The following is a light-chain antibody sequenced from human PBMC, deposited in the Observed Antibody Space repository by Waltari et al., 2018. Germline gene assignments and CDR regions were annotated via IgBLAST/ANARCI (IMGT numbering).Light chain of an antibody. J-gene: IGKJ1*01. V-gene: IGKV3-20*01. CDR2: GAS. CDR3: QQYGTSPRT. CDR1: QSVSSNY. Sequence: EIVLTQSPGTLSLSPGERASLSCRTSQSVSSNYLAWDQPRPGQAPRLLIYGASSRAIGIPDRFSGSGSGTDFTLTISRLEPEDFAVYYCQQYGTSPRTFGQGTKVEIK.